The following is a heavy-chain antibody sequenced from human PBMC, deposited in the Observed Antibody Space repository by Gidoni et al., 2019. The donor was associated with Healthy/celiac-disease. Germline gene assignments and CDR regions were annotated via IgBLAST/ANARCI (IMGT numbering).Heavy chain of an antibody. Sequence: QVQLQQWGAGLLKPSETLSLTCAVYGGSFSGYYWSWIRQPPGKGLEWIGEINHSGSTNYTPSLKSRVTISVDTSKNQFSLKLSSVTAADTAVYYCARGYYYDSSGYYFPGMDVWGQGTTVTVSS. D-gene: IGHD3-22*01. CDR3: ARGYYYDSSGYYFPGMDV. CDR1: GGSFSGYY. V-gene: IGHV4-34*01. CDR2: INHSGST. J-gene: IGHJ6*02.